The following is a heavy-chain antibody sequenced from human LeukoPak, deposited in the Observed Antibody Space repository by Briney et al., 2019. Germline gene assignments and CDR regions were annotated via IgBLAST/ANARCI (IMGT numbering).Heavy chain of an antibody. CDR3: ARGRSREWLRPTDDAFDI. CDR2: INPSGGST. J-gene: IGHJ3*02. Sequence: ASVKVSCKASGYTFTCYYMHWVRQAPGQGLEWMGIINPSGGSTSYAQKFQGRVTMTRDTSTSTAYMELSSLRSEDTAVYYCARGRSREWLRPTDDAFDIWGQGTMVTVSS. V-gene: IGHV1-46*01. D-gene: IGHD5-12*01. CDR1: GYTFTCYY.